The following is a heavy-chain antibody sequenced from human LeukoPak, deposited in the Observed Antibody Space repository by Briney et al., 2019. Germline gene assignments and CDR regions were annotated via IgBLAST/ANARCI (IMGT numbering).Heavy chain of an antibody. CDR3: ARDYQQYYYDSSGYYPGGY. D-gene: IGHD3-22*01. V-gene: IGHV1-46*01. Sequence: ASVKVSCKASGYTFTSYYMHWVRQAPGQGLEWMGIINPSGGSTSYAQKFQGRVTMTRDTSTSTVYMELSSLRSEDTAVYYCARDYQQYYYDSSGYYPGGYWGQGTLVAVSS. CDR2: INPSGGST. CDR1: GYTFTSYY. J-gene: IGHJ4*02.